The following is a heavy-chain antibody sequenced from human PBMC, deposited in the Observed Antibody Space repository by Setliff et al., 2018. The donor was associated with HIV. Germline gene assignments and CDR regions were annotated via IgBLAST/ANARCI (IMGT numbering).Heavy chain of an antibody. CDR2: IYYSGST. CDR1: GGSISSSSYY. CDR3: ARHGSLGGQWLPPIDY. V-gene: IGHV4-39*01. D-gene: IGHD6-19*01. J-gene: IGHJ4*02. Sequence: KTSETLSLTCTVSGGSISSSSYYWGWIRQPPGKGLEWIGSIYYSGSTYYNPSLKSRVTISVDTSKNQFSLKLSSVTAADTAVYYCARHGSLGGQWLPPIDYWGQGTLVTVSS.